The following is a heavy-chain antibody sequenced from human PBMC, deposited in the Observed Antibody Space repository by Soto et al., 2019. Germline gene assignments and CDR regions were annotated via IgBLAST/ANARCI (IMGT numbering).Heavy chain of an antibody. CDR2: IYPDDSDT. D-gene: IGHD6-13*01. CDR3: ALSGQLVPNYGMDV. CDR1: GYSFTTYW. V-gene: IGHV5-51*01. J-gene: IGHJ6*02. Sequence: PGESLKISCKGSGYSFTTYWINWVRQMPGKGLECVGSIYPDDSDTRYSPSFQGQVTISADKSISTAYLQWSSLKASDTAMYYCALSGQLVPNYGMDVWGQGTTVTVSS.